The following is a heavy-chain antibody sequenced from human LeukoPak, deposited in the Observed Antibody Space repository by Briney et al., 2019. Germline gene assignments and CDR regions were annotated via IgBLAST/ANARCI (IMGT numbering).Heavy chain of an antibody. CDR3: ARRVVPAAKEDWFDP. V-gene: IGHV1-18*01. CDR1: GYTFTSYG. Sequence: GASVKVSCKASGYTFTSYGISWVRQAPGQGLEWMGWISAYNGNTNYAQKLQGRVTMTTDTSTSTAYMELRSLRSDDTAVYYCARRVVPAAKEDWFDPWGQGTLVTVSS. J-gene: IGHJ5*02. D-gene: IGHD2-2*01. CDR2: ISAYNGNT.